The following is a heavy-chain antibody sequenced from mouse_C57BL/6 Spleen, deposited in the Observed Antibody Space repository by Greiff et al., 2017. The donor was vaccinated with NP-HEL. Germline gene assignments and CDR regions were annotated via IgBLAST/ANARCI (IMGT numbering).Heavy chain of an antibody. CDR3: ARSEGQLRLAWFAD. CDR1: GYTFTSYW. D-gene: IGHD3-2*02. CDR2: IYPGSGST. Sequence: QVQLQQPGAELVKPGASVKMSCTASGYTFTSYWITWVKQRPGQGLEWIGDIYPGSGSTNYTEKFKSKATLTADTSSSTAYMQLSSLTSEDSAVYYCARSEGQLRLAWFADWGQGTLVTVSA. V-gene: IGHV1-55*01. J-gene: IGHJ3*01.